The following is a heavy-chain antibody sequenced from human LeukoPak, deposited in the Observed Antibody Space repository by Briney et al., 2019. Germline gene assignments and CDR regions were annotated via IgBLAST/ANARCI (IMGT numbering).Heavy chain of an antibody. CDR1: GGSMSSSSYY. V-gene: IGHV4-39*07. D-gene: IGHD3-10*01. Sequence: SETLSLTCTVSGGSMSSSSYYWGWIRQPPGKGLEWIGSIYHSGSTYYNPSLKSRVTISVDTSKNQFSLKLSSVTAADTAVYYCARDPWDYYGSGSYYIPWGQGTLVTVSS. CDR2: IYHSGST. CDR3: ARDPWDYYGSGSYYIP. J-gene: IGHJ5*02.